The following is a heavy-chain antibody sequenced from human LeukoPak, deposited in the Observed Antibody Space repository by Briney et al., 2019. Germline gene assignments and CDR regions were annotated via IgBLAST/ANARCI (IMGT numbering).Heavy chain of an antibody. CDR3: AREPLDSGGNAFDY. CDR2: IRYDGSNK. Sequence: GGSLRLSCAASGFTFSSYGMHWVRQAPGKGLEWVAFIRYDGSNKYYADSVKGRFTISRDNSKNTLYLQMNSLRSEDTAVYYCAREPLDSGGNAFDYWGQGTLVTVSS. V-gene: IGHV3-30*02. D-gene: IGHD4-23*01. J-gene: IGHJ4*02. CDR1: GFTFSSYG.